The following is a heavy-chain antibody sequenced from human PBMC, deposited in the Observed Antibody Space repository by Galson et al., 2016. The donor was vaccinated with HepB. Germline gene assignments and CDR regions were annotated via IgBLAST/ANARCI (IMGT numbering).Heavy chain of an antibody. CDR1: GASISSRGY. J-gene: IGHJ4*02. CDR2: IHYTGST. V-gene: IGHV4-31*03. CDR3: AGVVLGEDPQFDA. Sequence: TLSLTCTVSGASISSRGYWSWIRQPPGKGLEWIGYIHYTGSTYYNPSLKRRVIISVDTSKKQFSLNLSSVTAADTAGYYCAGVVLGEDPQFDAWGQGTLVTVSS.